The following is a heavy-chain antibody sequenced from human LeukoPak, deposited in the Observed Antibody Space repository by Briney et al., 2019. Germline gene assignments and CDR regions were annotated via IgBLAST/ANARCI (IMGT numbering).Heavy chain of an antibody. J-gene: IGHJ4*02. CDR2: ISESGTST. Sequence: GGSLRLSCAASGFTFSNYAMNWVRQAPGKGLEWVSYISESGTSTYHTDSVKGRFTISRDNSQNTLYLQMNSLRVEDTAIYYCAKARYCSGVSCYSDYWGQGTLVTASS. CDR1: GFTFSNYA. CDR3: AKARYCSGVSCYSDY. V-gene: IGHV3-23*01. D-gene: IGHD2-15*01.